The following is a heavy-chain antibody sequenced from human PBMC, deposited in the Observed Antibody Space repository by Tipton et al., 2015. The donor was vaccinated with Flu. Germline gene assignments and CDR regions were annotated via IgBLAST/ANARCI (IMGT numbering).Heavy chain of an antibody. J-gene: IGHJ4*02. V-gene: IGHV4-4*07. CDR1: GGSMSSFY. Sequence: TLSLTCTVSGGSMSSFYWSWIRKPAGKGLEWMGRMYAGGNTKYNPSLKSRVTISVDTAKNQFSLELSSVTAADSAVYHCARVETVQLYSFDYWGQGTVVTVSS. CDR2: MYAGGNT. CDR3: ARVETVQLYSFDY. D-gene: IGHD5-18*01.